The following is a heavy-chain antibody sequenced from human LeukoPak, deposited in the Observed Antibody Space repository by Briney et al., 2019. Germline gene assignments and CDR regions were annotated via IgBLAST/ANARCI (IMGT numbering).Heavy chain of an antibody. CDR1: GFTFSSYE. V-gene: IGHV3-48*03. CDR2: LSSSGSAF. Sequence: PGGSLRLSCAASGFTFSSYEMNWVRQAPGKGLEWIAYLSSSGSAFSYADSVKGRFTIARDNAKNSLYLQMNSLRAEDTAVYYCARGRSTVGYYYYYYMDVWGKGTTVAVSS. J-gene: IGHJ6*03. CDR3: ARGRSTVGYYYYYYMDV. D-gene: IGHD4-23*01.